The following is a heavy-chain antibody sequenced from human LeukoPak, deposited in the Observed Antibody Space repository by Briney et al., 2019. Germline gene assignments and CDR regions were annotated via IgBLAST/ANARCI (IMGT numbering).Heavy chain of an antibody. D-gene: IGHD3-22*01. Sequence: SETLSLTCTVSGGSISSSSYYWGWIRQPSGKGLEWIGSIYYSGSTYYNPSLKSRVTTSVDTSKNQFSLKLSSVTAADTAVYYCASLVVITSGAFDIWGQGTMVTVSS. CDR1: GGSISSSSYY. V-gene: IGHV4-39*01. CDR3: ASLVVITSGAFDI. J-gene: IGHJ3*02. CDR2: IYYSGST.